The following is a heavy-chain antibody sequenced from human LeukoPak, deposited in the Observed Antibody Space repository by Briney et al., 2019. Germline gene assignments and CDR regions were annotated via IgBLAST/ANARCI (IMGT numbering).Heavy chain of an antibody. Sequence: PGGSLRLSCAASGFTFSSYEMNWVRQAPGKGLEWVSYISSSGSTIYYADSVKGRFTISRDNAKNSLYLQMNSLRAEDTAVYYCASLLWFGELLDFWGQGTLVTVSS. CDR2: ISSSGSTI. CDR3: ASLLWFGELLDF. CDR1: GFTFSSYE. V-gene: IGHV3-48*03. D-gene: IGHD3-10*01. J-gene: IGHJ4*02.